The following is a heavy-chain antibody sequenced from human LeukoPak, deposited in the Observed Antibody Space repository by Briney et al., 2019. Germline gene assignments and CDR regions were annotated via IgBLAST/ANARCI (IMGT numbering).Heavy chain of an antibody. CDR2: IRGDGSEE. Sequence: PVGSLRLSCAASGFTFSSYWMGWVRQAPGRGLEWVANIRGDGSEEYYVDSVKGRFTISRDNAKNSLFLEMSSLRADDTAVYFCARDVEGGTFDIWGQGTTVTVSS. J-gene: IGHJ3*02. CDR1: GFTFSSYW. V-gene: IGHV3-7*05. CDR3: ARDVEGGTFDI. D-gene: IGHD3-16*01.